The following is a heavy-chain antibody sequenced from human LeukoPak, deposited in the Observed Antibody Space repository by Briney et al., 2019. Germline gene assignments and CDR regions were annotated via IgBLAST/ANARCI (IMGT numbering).Heavy chain of an antibody. CDR2: INPSGGST. CDR1: GYTFTSYY. Sequence: ASVKVSCKASGYTFTSYYMHWVRQAPGQGLEWMGIINPSGGSTSYAQKFQGRVTMTRDMSTSTDYMELSSLRSEDTAVYYCARDNSVEDTASWFDPWGQGTLVTVSS. D-gene: IGHD4-23*01. CDR3: ARDNSVEDTASWFDP. V-gene: IGHV1-46*01. J-gene: IGHJ5*02.